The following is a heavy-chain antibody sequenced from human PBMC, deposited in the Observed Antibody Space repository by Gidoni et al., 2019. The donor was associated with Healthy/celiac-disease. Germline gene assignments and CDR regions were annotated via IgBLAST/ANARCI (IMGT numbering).Heavy chain of an antibody. V-gene: IGHV4-34*01. CDR3: ARGLLENYGDYDWFDP. J-gene: IGHJ5*02. Sequence: QVQLQQWGAGLFKPSETLSLTCAVYGGSFSGYYWSWIRQPPGKGLEWIGEINHSGSTNYNPSLKSRVTISVDTSKNQFSLKLSSVTAADTAVYYCARGLLENYGDYDWFDPWGQGTLVTVSS. CDR2: INHSGST. CDR1: GGSFSGYY. D-gene: IGHD4-17*01.